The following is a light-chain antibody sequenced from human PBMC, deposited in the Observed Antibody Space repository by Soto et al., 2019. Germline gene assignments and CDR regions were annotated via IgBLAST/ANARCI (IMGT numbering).Light chain of an antibody. J-gene: IGKJ1*01. CDR2: GAS. CDR3: QQSYSTPRT. CDR1: QSISSY. Sequence: DIQMTQSPSSLSASVGDSVTITCRSSQSISSYLNWYQQKLGKAPKLLIFGASTLQSGVPSRFTGSGSGTDFTLTISNLQPEDFATYYCQQSYSTPRTFGQGTEVEV. V-gene: IGKV1-39*01.